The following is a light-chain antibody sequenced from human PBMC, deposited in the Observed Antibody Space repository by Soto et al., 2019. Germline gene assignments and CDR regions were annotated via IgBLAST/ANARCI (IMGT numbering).Light chain of an antibody. CDR3: GSHAGNSNLV. CDR1: STDVGAYNY. Sequence: QSALTQPPSASGSPGQSVTISCTGTSTDVGAYNYVSWYQQHPGKAPKLMSYEVTKRPSGVPDRFSGSKSGNTASLTVSGLQTEDEADYYCGSHAGNSNLVFGGGTKLTVL. J-gene: IGLJ3*02. CDR2: EVT. V-gene: IGLV2-8*01.